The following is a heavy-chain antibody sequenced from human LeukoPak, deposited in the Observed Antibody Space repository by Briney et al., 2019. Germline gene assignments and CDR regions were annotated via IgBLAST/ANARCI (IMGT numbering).Heavy chain of an antibody. V-gene: IGHV3-74*01. CDR1: GFTFSNYG. CDR3: TRGDRYSDYFH. Sequence: PGGSLRLSCGASGFTFSNYGMHWVRHAPGKGLVWVSRINNDGTITNYADSVKGRFTISRDNAKKTLYLQMKSLRAEDTALYYCTRGDRYSDYFHWGQRTLVTVSP. J-gene: IGHJ4*02. D-gene: IGHD4-11*01. CDR2: INNDGTIT.